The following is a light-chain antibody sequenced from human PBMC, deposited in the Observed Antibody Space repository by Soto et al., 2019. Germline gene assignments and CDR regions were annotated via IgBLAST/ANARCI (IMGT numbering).Light chain of an antibody. Sequence: HIADCPSTLSASVGDRVTITCRASQSISSWLAWYQQKPGKAPKLLIYDASSLESGVPSRFSGSGSGTEFTLTISSLQPDDFATYYCQQYNSYSQTFGQGTK. CDR3: QQYNSYSQT. CDR1: QSISSW. CDR2: DAS. V-gene: IGKV1-5*01. J-gene: IGKJ1*01.